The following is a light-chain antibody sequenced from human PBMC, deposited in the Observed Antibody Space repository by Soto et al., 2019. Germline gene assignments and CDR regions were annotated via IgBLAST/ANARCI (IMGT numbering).Light chain of an antibody. Sequence: IQMTQFPSSLSASVGDRVTITCRASQTISSYLHWYQLKPGQAPKLLIYAASSLQSGVPSRFSGSGSGTEFTLTISSLQPEDFATYFCQQTFSTYVGFGGGTKVDSK. J-gene: IGKJ4*01. V-gene: IGKV1-39*01. CDR3: QQTFSTYVG. CDR2: AAS. CDR1: QTISSY.